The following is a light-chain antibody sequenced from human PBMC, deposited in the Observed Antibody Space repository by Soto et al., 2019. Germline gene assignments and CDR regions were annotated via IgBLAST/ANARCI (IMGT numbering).Light chain of an antibody. Sequence: SVLTQPPSVSVAPGQRVTISCTGSSSNIWAGYDVHWYQQLPGTAPKILIYGNSNRPSGVPDRFSGSKCGTSASLAIPGLQAENEADYYCQSYDSSMSGDVFGTGTKVTVL. J-gene: IGLJ1*01. V-gene: IGLV1-40*01. CDR3: QSYDSSMSGDV. CDR2: GNS. CDR1: SSNIWAGYD.